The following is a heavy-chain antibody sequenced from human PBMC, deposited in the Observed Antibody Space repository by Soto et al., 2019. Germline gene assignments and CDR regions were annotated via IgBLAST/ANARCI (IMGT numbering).Heavy chain of an antibody. Sequence: QVQLVGSGGAVVQPGRSRRLSCAASGFTSRVFGMPWARQAPAKGLEWVAVISNDGNSEHYADSVKGRFTISRDNSKNTFYLQMNSLSVEDTAVYYCAKTITTIGVSSTGRGALLDNWGQGILVSVSS. D-gene: IGHD3-3*01. CDR1: GFTSRVFG. J-gene: IGHJ4*02. V-gene: IGHV3-30*18. CDR3: AKTITTIGVSSTGRGALLDN. CDR2: ISNDGNSE.